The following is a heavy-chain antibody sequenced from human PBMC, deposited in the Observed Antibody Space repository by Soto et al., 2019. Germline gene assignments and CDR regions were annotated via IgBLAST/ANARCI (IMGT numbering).Heavy chain of an antibody. D-gene: IGHD3-10*01. CDR2: MNPNSGNT. V-gene: IGHV1-8*01. CDR3: ARGLHRRYGSGSYYNFDY. CDR1: GYTFTSYD. Sequence: ASVKVSCKASGYTFTSYDINWVRQATVQGLEWMGWMNPNSGNTGYAQKFQGRVTMTRNTSISTAYMELSSLRSEDTAVYYCARGLHRRYGSGSYYNFDYWGQGTLVTVSS. J-gene: IGHJ4*02.